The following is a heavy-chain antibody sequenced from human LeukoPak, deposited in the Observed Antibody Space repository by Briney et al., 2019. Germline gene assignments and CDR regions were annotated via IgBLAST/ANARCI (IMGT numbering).Heavy chain of an antibody. V-gene: IGHV1-2*02. CDR1: GYTFTGYY. CDR2: INPNSGGT. J-gene: IGHJ4*02. Sequence: ASVKVSCKASGYTFTGYYMHWVRQAPGQGLEWMGWINPNSGGTNYAQNFQGRVTLTREPSISTAYMELSRLRSDDTAVYYCARVRYRLAETYIDYWGQGTLVTVSS. CDR3: ARVRYRLAETYIDY. D-gene: IGHD3-16*01.